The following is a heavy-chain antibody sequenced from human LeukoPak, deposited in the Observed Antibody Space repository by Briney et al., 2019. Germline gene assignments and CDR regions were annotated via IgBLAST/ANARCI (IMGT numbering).Heavy chain of an antibody. CDR3: ARLKDDVTKLDY. V-gene: IGHV3-7*01. D-gene: IGHD2-8*01. J-gene: IGHJ4*02. CDR2: INHDGSQK. Sequence: PGGSLTLSCAASGFTFSTYWMSWVRQAQGKELEWVVIINHDGSQKRYVDSVQGRFTISRDNTKNSLFLQTNSLRAEDTAVYYCARLKDDVTKLDYWGQGTLVTVSS. CDR1: GFTFSTYW.